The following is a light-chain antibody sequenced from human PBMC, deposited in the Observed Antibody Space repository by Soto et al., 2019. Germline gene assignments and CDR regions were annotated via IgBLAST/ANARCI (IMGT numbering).Light chain of an antibody. CDR3: QQYVSWT. CDR2: GTS. Sequence: EIVLTQSPGTLSVSPGERATLSCRASQTVSSNHLAWYQQKPGQAPSLLIYGTSSRATGIPDRFSGSGSGTVFTLTSSRLEPEDSAIYYCQQYVSWTFGQGTKVEIK. V-gene: IGKV3-20*01. CDR1: QTVSSNH. J-gene: IGKJ1*01.